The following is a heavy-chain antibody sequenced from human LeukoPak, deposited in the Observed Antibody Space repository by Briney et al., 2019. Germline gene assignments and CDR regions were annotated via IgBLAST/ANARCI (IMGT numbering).Heavy chain of an antibody. J-gene: IGHJ6*02. Sequence: PSQTLSLTCAVSGGSISSGGYSWSWIRQPPGKGLEWIGYIYHSGSTYYNPSLKSRVTISVDRSKNQFSLKLSSVTAADTAVYFCAREDFIVPVSGGYGMDVWGQGTTVTVSS. CDR3: AREDFIVPVSGGYGMDV. CDR2: IYHSGST. V-gene: IGHV4-30-2*01. CDR1: GGSISSGGYS. D-gene: IGHD1-26*01.